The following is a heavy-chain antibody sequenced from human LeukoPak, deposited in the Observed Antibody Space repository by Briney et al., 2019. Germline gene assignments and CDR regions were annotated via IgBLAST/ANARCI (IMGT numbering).Heavy chain of an antibody. CDR3: ARDRPLTIYDSSGYHDAFDI. J-gene: IGHJ3*02. Sequence: SETLSLTCAVYGGSFSGYYWSWIRQHPGKGLEWIGYIYYSGSTYYNPSLKSRVTISVDTSKNQFSLKLSSVTAADTAVYYCARDRPLTIYDSSGYHDAFDIWGQGTMVTVSS. CDR1: GGSFSGYY. D-gene: IGHD3-22*01. V-gene: IGHV4-31*11. CDR2: IYYSGST.